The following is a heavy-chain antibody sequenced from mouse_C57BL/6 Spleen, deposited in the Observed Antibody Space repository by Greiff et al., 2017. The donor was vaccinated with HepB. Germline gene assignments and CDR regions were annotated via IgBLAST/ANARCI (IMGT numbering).Heavy chain of an antibody. CDR2: IWTGGGT. V-gene: IGHV2-9-1*01. D-gene: IGHD2-4*01. Sequence: VKVEESGPGLVAPSQSLSITCTVSGFSLTSYAISWVRQPPGKGLEWLGVIWTGGGTNYNSALKSRLSISKDNSKSQVFLKMNSLQTDDTARYYCARKRVSMITTPYYYAMDYWGQGTSVTVSS. CDR3: ARKRVSMITTPYYYAMDY. CDR1: GFSLTSYA. J-gene: IGHJ4*01.